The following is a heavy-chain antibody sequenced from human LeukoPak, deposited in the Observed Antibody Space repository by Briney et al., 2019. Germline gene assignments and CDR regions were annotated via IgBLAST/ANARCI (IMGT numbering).Heavy chain of an antibody. Sequence: SQTLSLTCTVSGGSISSGGYYWRWIRQPPGKGLEWIGYIYYSGSTYYNPSLKSRFTISVDTSKNQFSLKLSSVTAADTAVYYCARKSVDSSARAFDYWGQGTLVTVSS. CDR3: ARKSVDSSARAFDY. V-gene: IGHV4-30-4*01. CDR1: GGSISSGGYY. CDR2: IYYSGST. D-gene: IGHD3-22*01. J-gene: IGHJ4*02.